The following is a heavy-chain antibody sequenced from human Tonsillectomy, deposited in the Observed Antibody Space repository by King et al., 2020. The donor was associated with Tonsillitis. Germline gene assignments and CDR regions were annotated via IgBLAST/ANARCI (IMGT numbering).Heavy chain of an antibody. D-gene: IGHD4-23*01. J-gene: IGHJ5*02. CDR1: GYRFHSYW. CDR3: ARQAVTPATYFAP. Sequence: VQLVQSGAEVKKSGESLKISCKVSGYRFHSYWIAWVRQMPGKGLEWMGIIYPADSDARYSPSFQGQVTISVDSSLSTAYLQWNSLKASDTAVYYCARQAVTPATYFAPWGQGTLVTVSS. CDR2: IYPADSDA. V-gene: IGHV5-51*01.